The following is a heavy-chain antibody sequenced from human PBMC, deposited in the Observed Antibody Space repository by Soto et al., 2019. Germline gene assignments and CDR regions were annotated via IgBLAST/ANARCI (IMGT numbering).Heavy chain of an antibody. CDR3: ARDQEGNWNVPAFDY. D-gene: IGHD1-1*01. CDR2: IIPIFGTA. CDR1: GGTFSSYA. Sequence: QVQLVQSGAEVKKPGSSVKVSCKASGGTFSSYAISWVRQAPGQGLEWMGGIIPIFGTANYAQKFQGRVTITADESTSTAYMGLSSLSSEDTAVYYCARDQEGNWNVPAFDYWGQGSLVTVSS. J-gene: IGHJ4*02. V-gene: IGHV1-69*01.